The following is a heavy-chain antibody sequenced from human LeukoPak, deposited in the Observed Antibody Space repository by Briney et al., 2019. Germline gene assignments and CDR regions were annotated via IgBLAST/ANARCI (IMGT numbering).Heavy chain of an antibody. Sequence: ASVKVSCRASGYTFTSYGISWVRQAPGQGLEWMGWISTYNGYTNYAQMLQGRITMTTDTSTSTAYMELRSLRSDDTAVYYCARGKPVYFYGPGSYLASPFDSWGQGTLVTVSS. V-gene: IGHV1-18*01. CDR2: ISTYNGYT. D-gene: IGHD3-10*01. J-gene: IGHJ4*02. CDR3: ARGKPVYFYGPGSYLASPFDS. CDR1: GYTFTSYG.